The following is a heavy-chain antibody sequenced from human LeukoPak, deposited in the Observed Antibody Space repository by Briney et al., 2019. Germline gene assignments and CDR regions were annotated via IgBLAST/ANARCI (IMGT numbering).Heavy chain of an antibody. Sequence: GGSLRLSCAASGFTFSSYEMHWVRQAPGKGLEWVSYISSSGSTIYYADSVKGRFTISRDNAKNSLYLQMNSLRAEDTTVYYCTGSFRYGDYRYWGQGTLVTVSS. CDR2: ISSSGSTI. D-gene: IGHD4-17*01. CDR3: TGSFRYGDYRY. CDR1: GFTFSSYE. V-gene: IGHV3-48*03. J-gene: IGHJ4*02.